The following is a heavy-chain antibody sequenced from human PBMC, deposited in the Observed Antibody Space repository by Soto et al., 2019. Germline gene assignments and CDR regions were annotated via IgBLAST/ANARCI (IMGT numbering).Heavy chain of an antibody. Sequence: ASVKVSCKVSGYTLTELSMHWVRQAPGKGLEWMGGFDPEDGETIYAQKFQGRVTMTEDTSTDTAYMELSSLRSEDTAVYYCATEDNYGPGPLDAFDIWGQGTMVTVSS. CDR2: FDPEDGET. D-gene: IGHD5-18*01. V-gene: IGHV1-24*01. J-gene: IGHJ3*02. CDR3: ATEDNYGPGPLDAFDI. CDR1: GYTLTELS.